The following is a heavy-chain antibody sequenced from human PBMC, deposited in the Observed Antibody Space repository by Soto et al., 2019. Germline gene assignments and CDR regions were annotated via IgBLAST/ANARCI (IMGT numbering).Heavy chain of an antibody. CDR3: AKARNSTSWYGLEADF. CDR2: ISYGGDNK. J-gene: IGHJ4*02. CDR1: GFILSDYA. V-gene: IGHV3-30*09. Sequence: QVQLVESGGGVVQPGRSLRLSCAASGFILSDYAMHWVRQAPGKGLEWVAVISYGGDNKYYADSVRGRFAISRDNLKNTLDLQMNSLNPEDTAVYHCAKARNSTSWYGLEADFWGQGTLVTVSS. D-gene: IGHD6-13*01.